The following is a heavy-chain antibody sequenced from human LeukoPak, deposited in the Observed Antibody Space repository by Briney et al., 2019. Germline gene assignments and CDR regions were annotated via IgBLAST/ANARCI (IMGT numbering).Heavy chain of an antibody. CDR3: ARRRRYSGYDPRFDY. J-gene: IGHJ4*02. Sequence: PSETLSLTCTVSGGSISSSSYYWSWIRQPPGKGLEWIGEINHSGSTNYNPSLKSRVTISVDTSKNQFSLKLSSVTAADTAVYYCARRRRYSGYDPRFDYWGQGTLVTVSS. D-gene: IGHD5-12*01. V-gene: IGHV4-39*07. CDR1: GGSISSSSYY. CDR2: INHSGST.